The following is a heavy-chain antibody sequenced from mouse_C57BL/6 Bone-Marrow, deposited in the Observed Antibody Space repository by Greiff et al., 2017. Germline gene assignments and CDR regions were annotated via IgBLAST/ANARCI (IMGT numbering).Heavy chain of an antibody. V-gene: IGHV1-82*01. CDR2: IYPGDGDT. CDR3: ARSHYYGSRGFAY. CDR1: GYAFSSSW. D-gene: IGHD1-1*01. J-gene: IGHJ3*01. Sequence: QVQLKESGPELVKPGASVKISCKASGYAFSSSWMNWVKQRPGKGLEWIGRIYPGDGDTNYNGKFKGKATLTADKSSSTAYMQLSSLTSEDSAVYFCARSHYYGSRGFAYWGQGTLVTVSA.